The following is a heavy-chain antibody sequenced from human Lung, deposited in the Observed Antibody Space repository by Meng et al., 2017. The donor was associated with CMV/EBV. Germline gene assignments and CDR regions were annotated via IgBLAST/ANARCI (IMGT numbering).Heavy chain of an antibody. CDR2: IKSKGDGETR. J-gene: IGHJ6*02. CDR3: VKRPRFSSRVI. D-gene: IGHD3-9*01. Sequence: ESLKISXVDSGLTFRNAWMSWVRQAPGKGLEWVGQIKSKGDGETRDYAAPVKGRFIISRDDSQTTLHLQMNSVKTEDTAVYYCVKRPRFSSRVIWGQGATVTVSS. CDR1: GLTFRNAW. V-gene: IGHV3-15*05.